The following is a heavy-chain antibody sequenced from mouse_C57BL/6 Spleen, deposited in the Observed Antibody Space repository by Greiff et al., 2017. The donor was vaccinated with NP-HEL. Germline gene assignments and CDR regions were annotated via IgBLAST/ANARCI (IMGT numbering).Heavy chain of an antibody. J-gene: IGHJ2*01. D-gene: IGHD1-1*01. Sequence: QVQLQQPGAELVRPGSSVKLSCKASGYTFTSYWMDWVKQRPGQGLEWIGNIYPSDSETHYNQKFKDKATLTVDKSSSTAYMQLSSLTSEDSAVYYCARRSKRRYYFDYWGQGTTLTVSS. V-gene: IGHV1-61*01. CDR2: IYPSDSET. CDR1: GYTFTSYW. CDR3: ARRSKRRYYFDY.